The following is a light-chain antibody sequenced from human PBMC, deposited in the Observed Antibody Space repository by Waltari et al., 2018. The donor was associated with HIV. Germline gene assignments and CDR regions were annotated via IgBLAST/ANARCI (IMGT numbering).Light chain of an antibody. CDR3: CSYAGSSTYV. J-gene: IGLJ1*01. CDR1: SSAVGCYNY. CDR2: DVS. Sequence: QSALTQPASVSGSPGQSITISCPVTSSAVGCYNYVSWYQQHPGKAPKLMIYDVSKRPSGVSNRFSGSKSGNTDSLTISGLQAEDEADYCCCSYAGSSTYVFGTGTKVTVL. V-gene: IGLV2-23*02.